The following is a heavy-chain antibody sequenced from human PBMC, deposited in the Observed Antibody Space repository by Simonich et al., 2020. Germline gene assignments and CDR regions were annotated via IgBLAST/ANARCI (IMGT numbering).Heavy chain of an antibody. CDR3: ARSHIAAAGTGYFQH. J-gene: IGHJ1*01. Sequence: QVQLVQSGAEVKKPGASVKVSCKASGYTFTGYYMPWVRQAPGQGLEWMAWINPNSGGTNYAQKFQGRVTMTRDTSISTAYMELSRLRSDDTAVYYCARSHIAAAGTGYFQHWGQGTLVTVSS. D-gene: IGHD6-13*01. CDR2: INPNSGGT. V-gene: IGHV1-2*02. CDR1: GYTFTGYY.